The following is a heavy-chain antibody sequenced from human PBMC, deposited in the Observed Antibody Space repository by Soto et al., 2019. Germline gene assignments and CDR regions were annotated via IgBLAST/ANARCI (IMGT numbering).Heavy chain of an antibody. CDR2: IYPNGTI. CDR3: ATYSAYAKYYFDY. J-gene: IGHJ4*02. CDR1: GGAISSSGYC. V-gene: IGHV4-30-2*01. Sequence: PSETLSLTCAVSGGAISSSGYCRSGIRQPPGKGLEWIGYIYPNGTIFYNPSLNSRVTISVDTSNNQFSLRLSSVTAADTAVYYCATYSAYAKYYFDYWGRGTLGTVS. D-gene: IGHD5-12*01.